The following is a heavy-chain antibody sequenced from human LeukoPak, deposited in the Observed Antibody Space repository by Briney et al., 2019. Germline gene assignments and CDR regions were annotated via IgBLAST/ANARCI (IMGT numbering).Heavy chain of an antibody. J-gene: IGHJ4*02. CDR2: ISGSGGST. D-gene: IGHD6-19*01. Sequence: GGSLRLSCAASGFTFSSYAMSWVRQAPGKGLEWVSAISGSGGSTYYADSVKGRFTISRDNSKNTLYLQMNSLRAEDTAVYYCASGGIEQWLGGEDYWGQGTLVTVSS. CDR3: ASGGIEQWLGGEDY. V-gene: IGHV3-23*01. CDR1: GFTFSSYA.